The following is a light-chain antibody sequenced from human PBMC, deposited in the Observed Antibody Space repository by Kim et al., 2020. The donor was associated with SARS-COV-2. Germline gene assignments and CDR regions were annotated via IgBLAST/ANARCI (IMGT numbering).Light chain of an antibody. CDR2: EIN. J-gene: IGLJ2*01. CDR3: SSYTTSNTVV. V-gene: IGLV2-18*02. Sequence: QSALTQPPAVSGSPGQSVTVSCIGTNSDVGSYNRVSWYQQAPGTAPKLVIHEINIRPSGVPDRFSGSKSGNTASLTISGLRAEDEADYYRSSYTTSNTVVFGGGTKVTVL. CDR1: NSDVGSYNR.